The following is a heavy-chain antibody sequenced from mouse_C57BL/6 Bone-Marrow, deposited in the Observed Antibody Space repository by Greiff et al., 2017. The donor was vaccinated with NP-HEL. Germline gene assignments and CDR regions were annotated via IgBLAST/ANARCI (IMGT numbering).Heavy chain of an antibody. V-gene: IGHV8-12*01. CDR3: ARFSYDYDLSWFAY. CDR1: GFSLSTSGMG. Sequence: QVQLKESGPGILQSSQTLSLTCSFSGFSLSTSGMGVSWIRQPSGKGLEWLAHIYWDDDKRYNPSLKSRLTISKDTSRNQVFLKITSVDTADTATYYCARFSYDYDLSWFAYWGQGTLVTVSA. CDR2: IYWDDDK. D-gene: IGHD2-4*01. J-gene: IGHJ3*01.